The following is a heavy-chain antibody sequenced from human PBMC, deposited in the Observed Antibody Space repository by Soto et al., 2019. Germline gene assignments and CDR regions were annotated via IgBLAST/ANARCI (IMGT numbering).Heavy chain of an antibody. Sequence: PSGSLRLSCAASGFTFSSYDMHWVLQATGKGLEWVSAIGTAGDTYYPGSVKGRFTISRENAKNSLYLQMNSLRAGDTAVYYCARAAQYSYTFYYYYYGMDVWGQGTTVTVSS. V-gene: IGHV3-13*01. CDR1: GFTFSSYD. CDR3: ARAAQYSYTFYYYYYGMDV. CDR2: IGTAGDT. J-gene: IGHJ6*02. D-gene: IGHD5-18*01.